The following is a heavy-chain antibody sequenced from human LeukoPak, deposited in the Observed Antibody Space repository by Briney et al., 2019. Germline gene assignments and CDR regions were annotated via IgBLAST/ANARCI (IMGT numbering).Heavy chain of an antibody. CDR1: GGSISHYY. D-gene: IGHD7-27*01. J-gene: IGHJ4*02. V-gene: IGHV4-59*01. CDR3: AGAPWGPHDF. Sequence: SETLSLTCTVSGGSISHYYWSWIRQPPGKGLEWIGNIYYNGSTNYNPSLKSRVTISVDTSKNQFFLKVGSVTAADTAVYYCAGAPWGPHDFWGQGTLVTVSS. CDR2: IYYNGST.